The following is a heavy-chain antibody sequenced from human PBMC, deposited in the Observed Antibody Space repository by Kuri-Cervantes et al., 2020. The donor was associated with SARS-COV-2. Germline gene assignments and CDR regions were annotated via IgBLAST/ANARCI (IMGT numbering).Heavy chain of an antibody. V-gene: IGHV3-20*04. Sequence: GESLKISCAASGFTFDDYGMSWVRQAPGKGLEWVSGINWNGGSTGYADSVKGRFTISRDNSKNTLYLQMNSLRAEDTAVYYCAKGCSSTSCYKVLYYWGQGTLVTVSS. D-gene: IGHD2-2*02. CDR3: AKGCSSTSCYKVLYY. J-gene: IGHJ4*02. CDR2: INWNGGST. CDR1: GFTFDDYG.